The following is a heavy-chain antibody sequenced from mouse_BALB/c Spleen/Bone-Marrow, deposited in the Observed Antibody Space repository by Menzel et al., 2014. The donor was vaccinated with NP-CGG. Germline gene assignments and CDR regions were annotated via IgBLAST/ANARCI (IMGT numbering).Heavy chain of an antibody. D-gene: IGHD4-1*01. CDR1: GYSLTSYW. CDR2: IYPGNSDT. J-gene: IGHJ1*01. Sequence: VQLQQSGTALARPGASVKMSCKASGYSLTSYWMHWVKQRPGQGLEWIGAIYPGNSDTSYNQKFKGKAKLTAVTSASTAYMELSSLTNEDSAVYYCLGWYFDVWGAGTTVTVSS. CDR3: LGWYFDV. V-gene: IGHV1-5*01.